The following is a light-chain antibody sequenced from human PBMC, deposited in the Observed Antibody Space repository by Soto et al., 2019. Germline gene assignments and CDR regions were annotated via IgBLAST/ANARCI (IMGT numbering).Light chain of an antibody. CDR1: QGISYF. CDR3: QKYDSAPRT. V-gene: IGKV1-27*01. CDR2: AAS. J-gene: IGKJ2*01. Sequence: DIQMTQSPSSLSASVGDRVTITCRASQGISYFLAWYQHKPGKVPKLLIYAASTLQSGVPSRFSGSGSGTDFTLTISSLQPEDVATYYCQKYDSAPRTFGQGTKVDI.